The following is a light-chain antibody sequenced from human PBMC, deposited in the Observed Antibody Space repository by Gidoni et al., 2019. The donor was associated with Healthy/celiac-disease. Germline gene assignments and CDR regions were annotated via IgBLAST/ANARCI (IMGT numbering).Light chain of an antibody. CDR3: SSYTSSSNVV. CDR2: EVS. J-gene: IGLJ2*01. V-gene: IGLV2-14*01. Sequence: QAALTQPAPVSGSLGQSITISCTGTSSDVGGYNYVSWYQQHAGKAPKLLIYEVSNRPSGVSNRFSGSKSGNTASLTISGLQAEDEADYYCSSYTSSSNVVFGGWTKLTVL. CDR1: SSDVGGYNY.